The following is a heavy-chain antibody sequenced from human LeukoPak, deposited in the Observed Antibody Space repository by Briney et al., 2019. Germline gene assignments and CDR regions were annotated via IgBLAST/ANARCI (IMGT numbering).Heavy chain of an antibody. D-gene: IGHD1-26*01. J-gene: IGHJ4*02. CDR2: IIPILGMA. CDR3: ASSLSTRQYSGSQY. Sequence: GASVKVSCKASGGTFSSYAISWVRQAPGQGLEWMGRIIPILGMANYAQKFQGRVTITADKSTSTAYMELSSLRSEDTAVYYCASSLSTRQYSGSQYWGQGTLVTVSS. V-gene: IGHV1-69*04. CDR1: GGTFSSYA.